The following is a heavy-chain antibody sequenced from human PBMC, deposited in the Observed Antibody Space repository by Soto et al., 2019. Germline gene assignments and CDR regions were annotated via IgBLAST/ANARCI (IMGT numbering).Heavy chain of an antibody. CDR1: GDSMSSYY. D-gene: IGHD1-26*01. CDR3: SRLRYGGYLAY. V-gene: IGHV4-59*08. CDR2: IYNTGSA. J-gene: IGHJ4*02. Sequence: PSETLSLTCVVSGDSMSSYYWSWIRQPPGRGLEWIGYIYNTGSAIYSPSLKSRVTLSVDTSKNQFSLKLTSVTAADTAVYYCSRLRYGGYLAYWGRGTPVTVSS.